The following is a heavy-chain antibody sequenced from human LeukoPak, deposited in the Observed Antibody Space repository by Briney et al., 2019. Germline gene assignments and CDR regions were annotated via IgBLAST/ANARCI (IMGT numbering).Heavy chain of an antibody. D-gene: IGHD3-22*01. Sequence: SETLSLTCTVSGGSISSSSYYWGWIRQPPGKGLEWIGSIYYSGSTYYNPSLKSRVTISVDTSKNQFSLKLSSVTAADTAVYYCARETYYYDSSGYYYPRPHNWFDPWGQGALVTVSS. CDR2: IYYSGST. CDR1: GGSISSSSYY. V-gene: IGHV4-39*07. CDR3: ARETYYYDSSGYYYPRPHNWFDP. J-gene: IGHJ5*02.